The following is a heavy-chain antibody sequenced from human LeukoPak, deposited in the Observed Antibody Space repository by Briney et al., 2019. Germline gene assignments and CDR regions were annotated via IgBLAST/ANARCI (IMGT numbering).Heavy chain of an antibody. D-gene: IGHD1-26*01. CDR3: AKSGSYYYGMDV. CDR2: ISGSGGST. CDR1: GFTFSSYA. Sequence: GGSLRLSCAASGFTFSSYAMSWVRQAPGKGLEWVSAISGSGGSTYYADSVKGRFTISRDNSKNTLYLQMSSLRAEDTAVYYCAKSGSYYYGMDVWGQGTTVTVSS. J-gene: IGHJ6*02. V-gene: IGHV3-23*01.